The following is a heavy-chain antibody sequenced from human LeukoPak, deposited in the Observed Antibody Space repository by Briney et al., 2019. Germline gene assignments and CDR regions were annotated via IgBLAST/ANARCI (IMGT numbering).Heavy chain of an antibody. CDR2: IKSKTDGGTT. CDR1: GFTFSNAW. V-gene: IGHV3-15*01. Sequence: PGGSLRLSCAASGFTFSNAWMSWVRQAPGKGLEWVGRIKSKTDGGTTDYAAPVKGRFTISRDDSKNTLYLQMNSLKTEDTAVYYCTTDLSSGGSYYYWGQGTLVAVSS. J-gene: IGHJ4*02. D-gene: IGHD2-15*01. CDR3: TTDLSSGGSYYY.